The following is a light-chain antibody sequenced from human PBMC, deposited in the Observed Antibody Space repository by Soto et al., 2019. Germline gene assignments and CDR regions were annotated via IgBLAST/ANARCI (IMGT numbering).Light chain of an antibody. Sequence: DIQVTQSPSSLSSSVGYRVSITFRASQSISSYLNWYQQKPGKAPKLLIYAASSLQSGVPSRFSGSGSGTDFTLTISSLQPEDFATYYCQQSYSTPRTFGQGTKVDIK. J-gene: IGKJ1*01. CDR1: QSISSY. CDR2: AAS. CDR3: QQSYSTPRT. V-gene: IGKV1-39*01.